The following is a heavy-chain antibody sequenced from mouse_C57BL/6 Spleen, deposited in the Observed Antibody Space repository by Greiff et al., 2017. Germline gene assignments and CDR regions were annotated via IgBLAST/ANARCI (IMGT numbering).Heavy chain of an antibody. D-gene: IGHD6-2*01. CDR2: IDPETGGT. CDR3: TRRGSLHWYFDV. J-gene: IGHJ1*03. CDR1: GYTFTDYE. V-gene: IGHV1-15*01. Sequence: VKLVESGAELVRPGASVTLSCKASGYTFTDYEMHWVKQTPVHGLEWIGAIDPETGGTAYNQKFKGEAILTADKSSSTAYMELRSLTSEDSAVYYCTRRGSLHWYFDVWGTGTTVTVSS.